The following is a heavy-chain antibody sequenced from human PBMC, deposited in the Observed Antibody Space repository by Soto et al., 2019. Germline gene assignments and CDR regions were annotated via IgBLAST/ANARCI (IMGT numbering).Heavy chain of an antibody. CDR1: GYTFTGYY. D-gene: IGHD2-2*01. CDR2: INTETGGT. V-gene: IGHV1-2*02. Sequence: QVQLVQSGADVNTPGASVRVSCKASGYTFTGYYVHWVREAPGKGLEWMGWINTETGGTSYAQKFQGSVTLSRDTSINTAYLELSRLRFDDAAVYFCARERYQVISDGMDVWGPGTTVTVS. CDR3: ARERYQVISDGMDV. J-gene: IGHJ6*02.